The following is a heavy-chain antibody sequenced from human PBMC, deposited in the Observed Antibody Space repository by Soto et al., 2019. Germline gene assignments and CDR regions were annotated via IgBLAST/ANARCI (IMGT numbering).Heavy chain of an antibody. J-gene: IGHJ4*02. D-gene: IGHD2-15*01. CDR2: IYPGDSNT. Sequence: GESLKISCKGSGYRFTSYWIGWVRQMPGKGLEWMGIIYPGDSNTRYSPSFQGQVTISVDKSLTTAYLQWSSLKASDTAMYCCVRRTYFFIGRCQYELDFDYWGQGAQVTVSS. V-gene: IGHV5-51*01. CDR3: VRRTYFFIGRCQYELDFDY. CDR1: GYRFTSYW.